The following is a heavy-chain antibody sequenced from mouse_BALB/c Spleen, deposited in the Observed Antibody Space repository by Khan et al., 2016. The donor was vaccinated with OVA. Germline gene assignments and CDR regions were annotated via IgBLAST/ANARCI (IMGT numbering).Heavy chain of an antibody. Sequence: QVQLKQSGAELVRPGTSVQVSCKASGYAFTNYLIEWVKQRPGQGLEWIGMINPGRGGTNYNEKFKGKATLTADKSSSTAYMQLSSLTSDDSAVYFCARGGYGTLAYWGQGTLVTVSA. D-gene: IGHD2-1*01. CDR1: GYAFTNYL. CDR3: ARGGYGTLAY. J-gene: IGHJ3*01. V-gene: IGHV1-54*01. CDR2: INPGRGGT.